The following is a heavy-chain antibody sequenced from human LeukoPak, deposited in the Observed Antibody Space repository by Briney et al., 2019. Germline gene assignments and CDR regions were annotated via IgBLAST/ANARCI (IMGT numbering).Heavy chain of an antibody. D-gene: IGHD6-13*01. CDR2: IIPILGIA. J-gene: IGHJ4*02. CDR3: ARGVGRYSHTTFDY. V-gene: IGHV1-69*04. CDR1: GYTFTGYY. Sequence: ASVKVSCKASGYTFTGYYMHWVRQAPGQGLEWMGRIIPILGIANYAQKFQGRVTITADKSTSTAYMELSSLRSEDTAVYYCARGVGRYSHTTFDYWGQGTLVTVSS.